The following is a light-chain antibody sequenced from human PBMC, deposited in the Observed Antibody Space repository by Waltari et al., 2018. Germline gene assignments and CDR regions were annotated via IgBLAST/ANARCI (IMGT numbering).Light chain of an antibody. Sequence: QSVLTQSPSASGAPGQRVTISCSGSSSNLGRNLVYWYQQPPGTAPKLLIYRNNQRPSGVPDRFSGSKSGTSASLAISGLRSEDEAHYYCAAWDDSLEEVFGGGTKLTVL. CDR3: AAWDDSLEEV. CDR1: SSNLGRNL. CDR2: RNN. V-gene: IGLV1-47*01. J-gene: IGLJ2*01.